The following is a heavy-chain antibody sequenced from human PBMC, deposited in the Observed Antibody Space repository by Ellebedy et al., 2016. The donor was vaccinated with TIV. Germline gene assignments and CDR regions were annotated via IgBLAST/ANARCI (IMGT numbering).Heavy chain of an antibody. Sequence: AASVKVSCKASGFTFSSYWMHWVRQAPGKGLVWVSRINSDGSSTSYADSVKGRFTISRDNAKNTLYLQMNSLRAEDTAVYYCASMVRGVGLAPIDYWGQGTLVTVSS. CDR3: ASMVRGVGLAPIDY. J-gene: IGHJ4*02. CDR2: INSDGSST. D-gene: IGHD3-10*01. V-gene: IGHV3-74*01. CDR1: GFTFSSYW.